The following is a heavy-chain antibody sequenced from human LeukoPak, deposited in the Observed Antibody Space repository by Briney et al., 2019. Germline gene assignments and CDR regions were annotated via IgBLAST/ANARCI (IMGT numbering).Heavy chain of an antibody. CDR3: AREDEIRGFDS. Sequence: SETLSLTCTVSGDSISNYYWSWIRQPAGKGLEWIGRIYTSGSTNYNPSLKSRVTMSVDTSKNPFSLKLSSVTAADTAVYYCAREDEIRGFDSWGHRALGSPSS. V-gene: IGHV4-4*07. J-gene: IGHJ4*03. CDR2: IYTSGST. D-gene: IGHD3-10*01. CDR1: GDSISNYY.